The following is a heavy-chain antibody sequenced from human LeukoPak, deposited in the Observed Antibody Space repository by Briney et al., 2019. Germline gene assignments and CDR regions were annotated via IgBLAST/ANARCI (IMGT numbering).Heavy chain of an antibody. CDR3: TTDGVGVEGATYDN. CDR2: IKAKAHGWTI. CDR1: GFTFINAW. D-gene: IGHD1-26*01. J-gene: IGHJ4*02. V-gene: IGHV3-15*01. Sequence: GGALRLSCAASGFTFINAWMAWVRQAPGKGLEWVGRIKAKAHGWTIEYAAPVKGRFTISRDDSKNTLYLQMNSLKTEDTAVYYCTTDGVGVEGATYDNWGQGTLVSVSS.